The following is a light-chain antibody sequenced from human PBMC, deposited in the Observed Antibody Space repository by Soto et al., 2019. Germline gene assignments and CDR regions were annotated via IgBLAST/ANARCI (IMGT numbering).Light chain of an antibody. CDR3: MQSLQTPKT. V-gene: IGKV2-28*01. Sequence: DIVMTQSPLSLPVSPGAPASISCKSSQSLLHRDGNNYLDWYLQKAGQSPQLLIYLGSDRASGVPDRFSGSGSGTDFTLEISRVEAEDVGVYYCMQSLQTPKTFGQGTKVEIK. J-gene: IGKJ1*01. CDR1: QSLLHRDGNNY. CDR2: LGS.